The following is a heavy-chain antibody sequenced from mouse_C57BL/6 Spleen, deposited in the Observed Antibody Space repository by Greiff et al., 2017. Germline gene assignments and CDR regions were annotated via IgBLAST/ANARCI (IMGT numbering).Heavy chain of an antibody. CDR3: ARRGGTPWFAY. Sequence: VQLQQPGAELVKPGASVKLSCKASGYTFTSYWMHWVKQRPGQGLEWIGMIHPNSGSTNYNEKFKSKATLTVEKSSSTAYMQLSSLTSEDSAVYYCARRGGTPWFAYWGQGTLVTVSA. CDR2: IHPNSGST. J-gene: IGHJ3*01. CDR1: GYTFTSYW. V-gene: IGHV1-64*01. D-gene: IGHD2-14*01.